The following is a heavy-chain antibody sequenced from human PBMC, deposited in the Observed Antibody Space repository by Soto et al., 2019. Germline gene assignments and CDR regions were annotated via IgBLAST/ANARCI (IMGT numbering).Heavy chain of an antibody. J-gene: IGHJ4*02. Sequence: GASVKVSCKASGYTFTSYGISWVRQAPGQGLEWMGWISAYNGNTNYAQKLQGRVTMTTDTSTSTAYMELRSLRSDDTAVYYCARDGAVEVVGATPQPDFVYWGQGTLATVSS. D-gene: IGHD1-26*01. CDR2: ISAYNGNT. V-gene: IGHV1-18*01. CDR1: GYTFTSYG. CDR3: ARDGAVEVVGATPQPDFVY.